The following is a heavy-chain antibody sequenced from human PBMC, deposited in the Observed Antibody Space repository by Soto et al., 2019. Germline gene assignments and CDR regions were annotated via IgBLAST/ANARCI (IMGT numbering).Heavy chain of an antibody. CDR1: GGSISSGGYS. CDR3: ARDRIMITFGGVTSYYGMDV. CDR2: ILHSGKT. J-gene: IGHJ6*02. V-gene: IGHV4-30-2*01. Sequence: QLQLQESGSGLVKPSQTLSLTYAVSGGSISSGGYSWSWIRQPPGKGLEWIGNILHSGKTNYNPSLKSRITMSVDSSKNHFSLNLSSVTAADTAVYYCARDRIMITFGGVTSYYGMDVWGQGTAVSVSS. D-gene: IGHD3-16*01.